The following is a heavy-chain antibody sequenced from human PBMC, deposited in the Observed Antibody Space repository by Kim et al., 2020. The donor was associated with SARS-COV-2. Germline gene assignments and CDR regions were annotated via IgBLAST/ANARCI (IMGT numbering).Heavy chain of an antibody. D-gene: IGHD1-1*01. Sequence: ASVKVSCKASGYTFTGYYMHWVRQAPGQGLEWMGWINPNSGGTNYAQKFQGRVTMTRDTSISTAYMELSRLRSDDTAVYYCARELGTTGTTPPRYGMDVWGQGTTVTISS. V-gene: IGHV1-2*02. CDR1: GYTFTGYY. CDR3: ARELGTTGTTPPRYGMDV. J-gene: IGHJ6*02. CDR2: INPNSGGT.